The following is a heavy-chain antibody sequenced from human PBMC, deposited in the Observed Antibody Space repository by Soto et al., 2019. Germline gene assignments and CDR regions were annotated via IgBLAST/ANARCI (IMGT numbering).Heavy chain of an antibody. CDR3: ARGQVVAAQH. V-gene: IGHV4-30-2*01. Sequence: QLQLQESGSGLVKPSQTLSLTCAVSGGSISSGGYSWSWIRQPPGKGLEWIGYIYHSGSTYYNPSLKSRVTKSVDRSKNQCPLKLSSVTAAETDVYYCARGQVVAAQHWGQGTLVTVSS. D-gene: IGHD2-15*01. J-gene: IGHJ4*02. CDR2: IYHSGST. CDR1: GGSISSGGYS.